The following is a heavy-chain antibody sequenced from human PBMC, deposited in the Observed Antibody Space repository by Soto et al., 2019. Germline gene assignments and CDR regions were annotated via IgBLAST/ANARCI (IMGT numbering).Heavy chain of an antibody. CDR1: GFTFSSFW. D-gene: IGHD3-10*01. V-gene: IGHV3-74*01. Sequence: EVQLVESGGGLVQPGGSLRLSCAVSGFTFSSFWMHWVRQAPGEGLVWVSRINTDGSSTSYADSVKGRFTISRDNAKNTLYLQMNRLRVEDTAMYYFAKRGVGTFGLSYWGQGTLVTVSS. CDR3: AKRGVGTFGLSY. CDR2: INTDGSST. J-gene: IGHJ4*02.